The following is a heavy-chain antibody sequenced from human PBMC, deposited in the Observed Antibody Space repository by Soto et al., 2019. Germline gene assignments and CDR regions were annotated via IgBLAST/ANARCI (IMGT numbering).Heavy chain of an antibody. CDR3: AREVVGSSWYYYYYGTDV. CDR1: GFTFSSYW. CDR2: INSDGSST. D-gene: IGHD6-13*01. V-gene: IGHV3-74*01. J-gene: IGHJ6*02. Sequence: GGSLRLSCAASGFTFSSYWMHWVRQAPGKGLVWVSRINSDGSSTSYADSVKGRFTISRDNAKNTLYLQMNSLRAEDTAVYYCAREVVGSSWYYYYYGTDVWGQGTTVTV.